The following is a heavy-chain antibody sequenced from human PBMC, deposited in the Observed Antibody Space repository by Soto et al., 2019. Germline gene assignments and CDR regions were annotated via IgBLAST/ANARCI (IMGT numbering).Heavy chain of an antibody. CDR1: GFAFSTYG. D-gene: IGHD6-19*01. CDR3: AKDFGAWSDS. Sequence: QVHLVESGGGVVQPGRSLTISCVGSGFAFSTYGMHWVRQAPAKGLEWVALISYDGTDKYYADSVKGRFSISRDNSKQTLSLQMDSLRPEDTAVYYCAKDFGAWSDSWGQGTRVNVAS. J-gene: IGHJ5*02. CDR2: ISYDGTDK. V-gene: IGHV3-30*18.